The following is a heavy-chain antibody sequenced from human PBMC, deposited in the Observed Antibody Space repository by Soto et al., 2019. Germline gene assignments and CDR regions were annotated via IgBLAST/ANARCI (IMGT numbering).Heavy chain of an antibody. J-gene: IGHJ4*02. CDR3: ARDLIRVFPNVGPLVSYYFDY. D-gene: IGHD6-13*01. Sequence: QVQLVQSGAEVKKPGASVKVSCKASGYTFTSYAMHWVRQAPGQRLEWMGWINAGNGNTKYSQKFQGRVTITRDTSASTAYMELSSLRSEDTAVYYCARDLIRVFPNVGPLVSYYFDYWGQGTLVTVSS. V-gene: IGHV1-3*01. CDR2: INAGNGNT. CDR1: GYTFTSYA.